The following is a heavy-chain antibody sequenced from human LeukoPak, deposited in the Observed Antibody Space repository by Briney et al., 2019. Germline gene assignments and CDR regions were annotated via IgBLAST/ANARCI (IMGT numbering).Heavy chain of an antibody. CDR3: ARLYNHNWFDP. J-gene: IGHJ5*02. Sequence: PSETLSLTCTVSGDSINSYYWSWIRQPPGRGLEWIGYIYYTGNTNYNPSLKSRVTISIDTSKSQFPLKLSSVTAADTAMYYCARLYNHNWFDPWGQGTLVTVSS. V-gene: IGHV4-59*01. CDR1: GDSINSYY. D-gene: IGHD3-16*02. CDR2: IYYTGNT.